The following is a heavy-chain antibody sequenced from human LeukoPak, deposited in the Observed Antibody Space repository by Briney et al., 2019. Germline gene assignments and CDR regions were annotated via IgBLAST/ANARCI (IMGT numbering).Heavy chain of an antibody. CDR2: IYSGGST. CDR3: ARTFIVGASPSDY. Sequence: QSGGSLRLSCAASGFTFSSYGMHWVRQAPGKGLEWVSVIYSGGSTYYADSVKGRFTISRDNSKNTLYLQMNSLRAEDTAVYYCARTFIVGASPSDYWGQGTLVTVSS. D-gene: IGHD1-26*01. CDR1: GFTFSSYG. J-gene: IGHJ4*02. V-gene: IGHV3-66*01.